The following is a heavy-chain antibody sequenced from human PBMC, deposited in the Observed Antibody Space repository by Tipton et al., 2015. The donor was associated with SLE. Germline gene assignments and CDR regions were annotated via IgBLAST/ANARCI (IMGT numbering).Heavy chain of an antibody. Sequence: SLRLSCAASGFTFRSNWMSWVRQAPGKGLEWVANIAQDGSQEYYVDSVKGRFTISRDNAKNSLSLQMNSLRVEDTALYYCGRDHWGPGEFGGQATPVIVSS. CDR2: IAQDGSQE. D-gene: IGHD3-16*01. CDR3: GRDHWGPGEF. CDR1: GFTFRSNW. V-gene: IGHV3-7*01. J-gene: IGHJ4*02.